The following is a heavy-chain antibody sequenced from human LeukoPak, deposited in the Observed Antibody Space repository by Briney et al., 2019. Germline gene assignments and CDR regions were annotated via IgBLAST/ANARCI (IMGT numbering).Heavy chain of an antibody. Sequence: PSETLSLTCAVSGGSISSSNWWSWIRQPPGKGLEWIGEIYHSGSTNYNPSLKSRVTISVDTSKNQFSLKLSSVAAADTAVYYCARDPYSSSWPYGDPGDYWGQGTLVTVSS. J-gene: IGHJ4*02. CDR3: ARDPYSSSWPYGDPGDY. CDR1: GGSISSSNW. V-gene: IGHV4-4*02. CDR2: IYHSGST. D-gene: IGHD6-13*01.